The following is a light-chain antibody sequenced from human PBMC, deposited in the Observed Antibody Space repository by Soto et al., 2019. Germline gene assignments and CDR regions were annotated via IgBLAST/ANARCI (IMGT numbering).Light chain of an antibody. V-gene: IGKV3-11*01. Sequence: EIVLTQSPATLSLSPGERATLSCRASQSISTYLAWYQQKPGQSPRLLIYDSSNRATGIPARFSGSGSGTDFPLTISPLEAEDSAVYYCQPRNNWPPGATFGGGTKVEIK. CDR3: QPRNNWPPGAT. CDR2: DSS. CDR1: QSISTY. J-gene: IGKJ4*01.